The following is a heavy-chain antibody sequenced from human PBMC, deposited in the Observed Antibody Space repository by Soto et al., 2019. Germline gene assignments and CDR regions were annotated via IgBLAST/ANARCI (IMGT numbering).Heavy chain of an antibody. D-gene: IGHD3-3*01. V-gene: IGHV1-69*06. CDR2: IIPIFGTA. CDR3: ARVLYYDFWSGSYGMDV. CDR1: GGTFSSYA. J-gene: IGHJ6*02. Sequence: SVKVSCKASGGTFSSYAISWVRQAPGQGLEWMGGIIPIFGTANYAQKFQGRVTITADKSTSTAYMELSSLRSEDTAVYYCARVLYYDFWSGSYGMDVWGQGTTVTVSS.